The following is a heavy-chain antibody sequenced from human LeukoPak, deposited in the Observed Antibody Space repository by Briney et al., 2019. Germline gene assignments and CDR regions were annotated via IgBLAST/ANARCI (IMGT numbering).Heavy chain of an antibody. CDR3: AVLGYCSSTSCYIPHDSSGYYGGYFDY. Sequence: GASVKVSCKASGYTFTGYYMHWVRQAPGQGLEWMGWINPNSGGTNYAQKFQGRVTMTRDTSISTAYMELSRLRSDDTAVYYCAVLGYCSSTSCYIPHDSSGYYGGYFDYWGQGTLVTVSS. J-gene: IGHJ4*02. CDR2: INPNSGGT. V-gene: IGHV1-2*02. CDR1: GYTFTGYY. D-gene: IGHD2-2*02.